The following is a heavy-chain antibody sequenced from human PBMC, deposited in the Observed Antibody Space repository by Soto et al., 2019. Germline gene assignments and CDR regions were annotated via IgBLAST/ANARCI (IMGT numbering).Heavy chain of an antibody. CDR2: IYPGDSDT. Sequence: GESLKISCKGSGYSFTSYWIGWVRQMPGKGLEWMGIIYPGDSDTRYSPSFQGQVTISADKSISTAYLQWSSLKASDTAMYYCARTYNQYSSGWYWPPLDAFDIWGQGTMVTVSS. D-gene: IGHD6-19*01. CDR1: GYSFTSYW. J-gene: IGHJ3*02. V-gene: IGHV5-51*01. CDR3: ARTYNQYSSGWYWPPLDAFDI.